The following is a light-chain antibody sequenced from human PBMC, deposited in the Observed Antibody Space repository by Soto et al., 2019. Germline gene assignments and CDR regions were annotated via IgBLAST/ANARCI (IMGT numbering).Light chain of an antibody. CDR3: CSYAGSYTPVV. CDR2: DVS. CDR1: SSDVGGYNY. J-gene: IGLJ2*01. V-gene: IGLV2-11*01. Sequence: QSVLTQPRSVSGSPGQSVTISCTGTSSDVGGYNYVSWYQQHPGKAPKLMIYDVSKRPSGVPDRFSGSKSGNTVSLTISGLQAEDEADYYCCSYAGSYTPVVFGGGTKLTVL.